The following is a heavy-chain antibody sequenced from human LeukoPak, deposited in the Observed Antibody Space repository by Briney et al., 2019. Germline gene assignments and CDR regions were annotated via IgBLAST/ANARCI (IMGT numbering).Heavy chain of an antibody. J-gene: IGHJ4*02. CDR3: ARMSGYYFPLDY. V-gene: IGHV3-21*01. Sequence: PGGSLRLSCAPSGFTFSSYSMNWVRQAPGKGLEWVSSISSSSSYIYYADSVKGRFTISRDNAKNSLYLQMNSLRAEDTAVYYCARMSGYYFPLDYWGQGTLVTVSS. CDR2: ISSSSSYI. D-gene: IGHD3-3*01. CDR1: GFTFSSYS.